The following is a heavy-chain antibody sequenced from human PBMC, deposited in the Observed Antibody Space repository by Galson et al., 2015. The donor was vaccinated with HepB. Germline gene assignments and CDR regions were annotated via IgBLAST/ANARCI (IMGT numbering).Heavy chain of an antibody. J-gene: IGHJ6*02. Sequence: SLRLSCAASGVTFSSYAMHWVRQAPGKGLEWVAVISYDGKNKYYADSVKGRFTTSRDNSKNTLHLQMNSLRAEDTAVYYCAKDVGRGTVTLQGQYYYGLDVWGQGTTVTVFS. D-gene: IGHD4-17*01. CDR1: GVTFSSYA. CDR2: ISYDGKNK. CDR3: AKDVGRGTVTLQGQYYYGLDV. V-gene: IGHV3-30*18.